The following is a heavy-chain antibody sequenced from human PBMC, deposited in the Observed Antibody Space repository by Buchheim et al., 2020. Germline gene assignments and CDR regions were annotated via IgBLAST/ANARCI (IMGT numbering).Heavy chain of an antibody. D-gene: IGHD3-10*01. CDR2: ITGTSSHT. CDR1: GFTFSTYS. CDR3: ARNVGSSYYYGMDV. V-gene: IGHV3-21*01. Sequence: EVQLVESGGGLVKPGGSLRLSCAASGFTFSTYSMNWVRQAPGKGLEWVSCITGTSSHTHSADSVKGRFTISRDNAKNSMYLQMNSLRAEDTAVYYCARNVGSSYYYGMDVWGQGTT. J-gene: IGHJ6*02.